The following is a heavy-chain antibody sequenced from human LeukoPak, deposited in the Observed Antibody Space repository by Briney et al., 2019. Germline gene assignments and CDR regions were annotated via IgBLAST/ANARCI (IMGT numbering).Heavy chain of an antibody. CDR3: ARVVPAAPDPYYMDV. J-gene: IGHJ6*03. D-gene: IGHD2-2*01. Sequence: APVKVSCKASGYTFTSYDINWVRQATGQGLEWMGWMNPNSGSTGYAQKFQGRVTMTRNTSISTAYMELSSLRSEDTAVYYCARVVPAAPDPYYMDVRGKGTTVTVSS. CDR1: GYTFTSYD. CDR2: MNPNSGST. V-gene: IGHV1-8*01.